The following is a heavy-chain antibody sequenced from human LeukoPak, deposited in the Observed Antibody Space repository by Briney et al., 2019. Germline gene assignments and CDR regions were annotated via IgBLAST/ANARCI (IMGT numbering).Heavy chain of an antibody. J-gene: IGHJ6*02. V-gene: IGHV5-51*01. CDR3: ARDRKGWFGEFTGWYYGMDV. CDR1: GYSFTSYW. CDR2: IYPGDSDT. Sequence: GESLKISCKGSGYSFTSYWIGWVRQMPGKGLEWMGIIYPGDSDTRYSPSFQGQVTISADKSISTAYPQWSSLKASDTAMYYCARDRKGWFGEFTGWYYGMDVWGQGTTVTVSS. D-gene: IGHD3-10*01.